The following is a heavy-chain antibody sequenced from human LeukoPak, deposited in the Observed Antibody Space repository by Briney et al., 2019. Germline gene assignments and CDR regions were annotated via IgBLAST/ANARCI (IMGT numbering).Heavy chain of an antibody. D-gene: IGHD6-13*01. CDR3: ARGLSSSWYGFDY. Sequence: SETLSLTCTVSGYSISSGYYWGWIRQPPGKGLEWIGSIYHSGSTYYNPSLKSRVTISVDTPKNQFSLKLSSVTAADTAVYYCARGLSSSWYGFDYWGQGTLVTVSS. V-gene: IGHV4-38-2*02. CDR2: IYHSGST. J-gene: IGHJ4*02. CDR1: GYSISSGYY.